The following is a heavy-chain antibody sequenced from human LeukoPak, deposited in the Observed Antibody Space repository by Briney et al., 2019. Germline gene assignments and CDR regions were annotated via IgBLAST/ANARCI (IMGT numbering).Heavy chain of an antibody. Sequence: PGGSLRLSCAASGFTFSRYSMNWVRQAPGKGLEWVSAISGSGGSTYYADSVKGRFTISRDNSKNTLYLQMNSLRAEDTAVYYCAKWAAAGTGRLGFDYWGQGTLVTVSS. CDR1: GFTFSRYS. J-gene: IGHJ4*02. V-gene: IGHV3-23*01. D-gene: IGHD6-13*01. CDR2: ISGSGGST. CDR3: AKWAAAGTGRLGFDY.